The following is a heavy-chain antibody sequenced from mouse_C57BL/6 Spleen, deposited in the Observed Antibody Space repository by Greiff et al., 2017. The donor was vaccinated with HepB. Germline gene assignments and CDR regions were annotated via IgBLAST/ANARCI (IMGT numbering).Heavy chain of an antibody. J-gene: IGHJ1*03. D-gene: IGHD3-1*01. CDR1: GFTFSDYG. V-gene: IGHV5-17*01. CDR3: ARAPRGYFDV. Sequence: EVKLMESGGGLVKPGGSLKLSCAASGFTFSDYGMHWVRQAPEKGLEWVAYISSGSSTIYYADTVKGRFTISRDNAKNTLFLQMTSLRSEDTAMYYCARAPRGYFDVWGTGTTVTVSS. CDR2: ISSGSSTI.